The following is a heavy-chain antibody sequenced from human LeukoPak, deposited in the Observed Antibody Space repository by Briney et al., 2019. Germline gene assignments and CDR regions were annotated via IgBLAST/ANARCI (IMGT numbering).Heavy chain of an antibody. CDR3: AKDIGATVEYYFQH. V-gene: IGHV3-43*02. D-gene: IGHD1-26*01. Sequence: GGSLRLSCAASGFTFDDYAMHWVRQAPGKGLEWVSLISGDGGSTYYAGSVKGRFTISRDNSKNSLYLQMNSLRTEDTALYYCAKDIGATVEYYFQHWGQGTLVTVSS. CDR1: GFTFDDYA. CDR2: ISGDGGST. J-gene: IGHJ1*01.